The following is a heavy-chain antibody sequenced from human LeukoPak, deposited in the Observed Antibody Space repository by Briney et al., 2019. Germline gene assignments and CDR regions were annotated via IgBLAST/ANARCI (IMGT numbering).Heavy chain of an antibody. D-gene: IGHD3-22*01. J-gene: IGHJ4*02. V-gene: IGHV4-39*01. Sequence: PSETLSLTCTVSGGSISSSSYYWGWIRQPPGKGLEWIGSIYYSGSTYHNPSLKSRATISVDTSKNQFSLKLSSVTAADTAVYYCARHLIYYDSNAYPGDHWGQGTLVTVSS. CDR1: GGSISSSSYY. CDR3: ARHLIYYDSNAYPGDH. CDR2: IYYSGST.